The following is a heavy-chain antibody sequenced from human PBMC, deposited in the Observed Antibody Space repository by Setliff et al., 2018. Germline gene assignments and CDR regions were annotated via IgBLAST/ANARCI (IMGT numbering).Heavy chain of an antibody. Sequence: PSETLSLTCAVYGDSFSDYYWSWIRQPPGKGLEWIEEINHRGSTNYSPSLRSRVTMSVDTSKKQLSLKLSTVTAADTAVYYCARAQVVFAISAPAWYFEIWGRGTQVTVSS. V-gene: IGHV4-34*01. J-gene: IGHJ2*01. CDR2: INHRGST. D-gene: IGHD2-21*01. CDR1: GDSFSDYY. CDR3: ARAQVVFAISAPAWYFEI.